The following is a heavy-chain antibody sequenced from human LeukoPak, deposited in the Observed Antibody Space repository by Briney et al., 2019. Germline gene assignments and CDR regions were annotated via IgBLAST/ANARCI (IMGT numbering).Heavy chain of an antibody. CDR1: GGSISSYY. CDR3: ARVGYGDRSHAFDI. J-gene: IGHJ3*02. V-gene: IGHV4-59*01. D-gene: IGHD4-17*01. CDR2: IYYSGST. Sequence: SETLSLTCTVSGGSISSYYWSWIRQPPGKGLEWIGYIYYSGSTNYNPSLKSRVTISVDTSKNQFSLKLSSVTAADTAVYYCARVGYGDRSHAFDIWGQGTMVTVSS.